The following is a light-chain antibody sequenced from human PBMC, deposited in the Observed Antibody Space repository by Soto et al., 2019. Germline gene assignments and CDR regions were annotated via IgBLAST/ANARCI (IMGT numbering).Light chain of an antibody. J-gene: IGKJ3*01. Sequence: EIVLTQSPATLSLSPGERATLSCRASQSVSSYLAWYQQKPGQAPRLLIYDASNRATGIPARFSGSGSGTDFTLTISSLEPEVFAVYYRQQRSKFGPGTKVDIK. CDR3: QQRSK. CDR2: DAS. CDR1: QSVSSY. V-gene: IGKV3-11*01.